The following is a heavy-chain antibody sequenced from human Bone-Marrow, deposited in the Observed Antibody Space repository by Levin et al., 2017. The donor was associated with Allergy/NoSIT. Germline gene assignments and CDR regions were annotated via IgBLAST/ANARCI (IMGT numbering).Heavy chain of an antibody. CDR2: ISSSGSTI. J-gene: IGHJ3*02. V-gene: IGHV3-48*03. CDR3: ARNTRVFPGAFDI. CDR1: GFTFSSYE. D-gene: IGHD2-21*01. Sequence: QPGGSLRLSCAASGFTFSSYEMNWVRQAPGKGLEWVSYISSSGSTIYYADSVKGRFTISRDNAKNSLYLQMNSLRAEDTAVYYCARNTRVFPGAFDIWGQGTMVTVSS.